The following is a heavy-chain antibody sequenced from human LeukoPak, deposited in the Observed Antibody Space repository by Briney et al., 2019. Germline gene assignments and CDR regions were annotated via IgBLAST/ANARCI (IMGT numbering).Heavy chain of an antibody. CDR2: ISGAGTFI. V-gene: IGHV3-21*01. J-gene: IGHJ4*02. CDR1: GFTFSSYW. D-gene: IGHD6-6*01. Sequence: PGGSLRLSCAASGFTFSSYWMNWVRQAPGAGLEWVASISGAGTFIYYADSLKGRFTISRDNTKNSLYLQMNGLRAEDTAVYYCTRSSMAALAVDSWGQGTLVTVSS. CDR3: TRSSMAALAVDS.